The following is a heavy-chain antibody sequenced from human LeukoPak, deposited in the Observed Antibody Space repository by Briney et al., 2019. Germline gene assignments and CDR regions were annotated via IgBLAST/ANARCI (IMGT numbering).Heavy chain of an antibody. CDR1: AFTVSSYS. Sequence: GGSLRLSCAASAFTVSSYSMSWVRQAPGKGLEWVSSIGSSSSYIYYADSVKGRFTISRDNAKNSLYLQMNSLRAEDAAVYYCARDSVGLANWGQGTLVTVSS. D-gene: IGHD1-26*01. V-gene: IGHV3-21*01. CDR3: ARDSVGLAN. CDR2: IGSSSSYI. J-gene: IGHJ4*02.